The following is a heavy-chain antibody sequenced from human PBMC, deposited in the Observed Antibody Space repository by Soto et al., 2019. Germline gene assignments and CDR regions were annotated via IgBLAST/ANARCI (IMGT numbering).Heavy chain of an antibody. J-gene: IGHJ4*02. V-gene: IGHV3-21*01. CDR3: ARRRPPGYDSSGHDY. Sequence: EVQLVDSGGGLVKPGGSLRLSCAASGFTFSTYYMSWVRQAPGKGLEWVSSITSGSSYIYYADSVKGRFTISRDNAKNSLSLLMNSLRAEDTAVYYCARRRPPGYDSSGHDYWGQGTLVTVSS. D-gene: IGHD3-22*01. CDR1: GFTFSTYY. CDR2: ITSGSSYI.